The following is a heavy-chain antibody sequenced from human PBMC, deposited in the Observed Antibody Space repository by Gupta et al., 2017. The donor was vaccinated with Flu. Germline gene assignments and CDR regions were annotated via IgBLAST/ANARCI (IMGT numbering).Heavy chain of an antibody. CDR1: GLTFGSYW. CDR2: IKQDGSEK. Sequence: EVQLVEPVGGLVQPGASLRLSCAASGLTFGSYWMTWVRQAPGKGLEWVANIKQDGSEKYYVDSVKGRFTISRDNAKNSLYLQMNSLRAEDTAVYYCARQRAVDWYFDLWGRGTLVTVSS. CDR3: ARQRAVDWYFDL. J-gene: IGHJ2*01. V-gene: IGHV3-7*01.